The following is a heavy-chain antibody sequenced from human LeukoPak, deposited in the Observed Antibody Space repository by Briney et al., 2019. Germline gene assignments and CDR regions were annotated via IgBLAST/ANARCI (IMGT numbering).Heavy chain of an antibody. J-gene: IGHJ4*02. V-gene: IGHV1-46*01. CDR3: ARDTSSYGSLYCFDY. D-gene: IGHD5-18*01. CDR1: GYTFSTYY. CDR2: INPSGGST. Sequence: GASVKVSCKTSGYTFSTYYMHWVRQAPGQGLGWMGVINPSGGSTTYAQKFQGRVTMTRDTSTTTVYMELSTLGTEDTAVYYCARDTSSYGSLYCFDYWGQGTLVTVSS.